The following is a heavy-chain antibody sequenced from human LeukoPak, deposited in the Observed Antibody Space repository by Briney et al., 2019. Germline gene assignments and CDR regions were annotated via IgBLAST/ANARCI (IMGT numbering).Heavy chain of an antibody. D-gene: IGHD6-19*01. J-gene: IGHJ3*02. CDR3: ARDRAVAGHDAFDI. CDR1: GGTFSGYA. V-gene: IGHV1-69*13. Sequence: GASVKVSCKASGGTFSGYAISWVRQAPGQGLEWMGGIIPIFGTANYAQKFQGRVTITADESTSTAYMELSSLRSEDTAVYYCARDRAVAGHDAFDIWGQGTMVTVSS. CDR2: IIPIFGTA.